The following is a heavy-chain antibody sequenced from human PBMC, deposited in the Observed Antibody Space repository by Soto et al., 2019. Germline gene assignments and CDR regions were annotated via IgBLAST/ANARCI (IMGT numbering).Heavy chain of an antibody. CDR3: AKEGGRSGSYYISSTYYFDY. V-gene: IGHV3-30*18. CDR2: ISYDGSNT. J-gene: IGHJ4*02. CDR1: GFTFSSYG. D-gene: IGHD1-26*01. Sequence: QVQLVESGGGVVQPGRSLRLSCVASGFTFSSYGMHWVRQAPGKGLEWVAIISYDGSNTYYADSVEGRFNISRDNSKNTLYLQMHSLRAEDTSVYYCAKEGGRSGSYYISSTYYFDYWGQGTLVTVSS.